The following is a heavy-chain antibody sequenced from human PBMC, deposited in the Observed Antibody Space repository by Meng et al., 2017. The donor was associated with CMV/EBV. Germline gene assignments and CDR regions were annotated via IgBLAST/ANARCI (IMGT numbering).Heavy chain of an antibody. CDR2: INHSGST. CDR3: ARARGTLKSGNLDY. Sequence: SETLSLTCAVSGGSFSGYYWSWIRQPPGKGLEWIGEINHSGSTNYNPSLKSRVTISVDTSKNQSSLKLSSVTAADTAVYYCARARGTLKSGNLDYWGQGTLVTVSS. CDR1: GGSFSGYY. J-gene: IGHJ4*02. D-gene: IGHD4-23*01. V-gene: IGHV4-34*01.